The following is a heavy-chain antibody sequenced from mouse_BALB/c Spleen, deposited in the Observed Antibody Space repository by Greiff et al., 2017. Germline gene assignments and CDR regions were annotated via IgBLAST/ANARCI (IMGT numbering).Heavy chain of an antibody. CDR3: ARGGTGTDYAMDY. D-gene: IGHD4-1*01. J-gene: IGHJ4*01. CDR2: ISTYYGDA. CDR1: GYTFTDYA. V-gene: IGHV1S137*01. Sequence: VQLQESGAELVRPGVSVKISCKGSGYTFTDYAMHWVKQSHAKSLEWIGVISTYYGDASYNQKFKGKATMTVDKSSSTAYMELARLTSEDSAIYYCARGGTGTDYAMDYWGQGTSVTVSS.